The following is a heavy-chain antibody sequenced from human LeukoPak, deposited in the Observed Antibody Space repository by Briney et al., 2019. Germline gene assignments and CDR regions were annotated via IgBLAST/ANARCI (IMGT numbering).Heavy chain of an antibody. V-gene: IGHV3-23*01. CDR3: AKNPHYYDSSGYYYLSWFDP. D-gene: IGHD3-22*01. CDR2: ISGSVGTT. J-gene: IGHJ5*02. CDR1: GFTFSSYA. Sequence: GGSLRLSCAASGFTFSSYAMSWVRQAPGKGLEWVSAISGSVGTTYYADSVKRRFTISRDNSKNTLYLQMNSLRAEDTAVYYCAKNPHYYDSSGYYYLSWFDPWGQGTLVTVSS.